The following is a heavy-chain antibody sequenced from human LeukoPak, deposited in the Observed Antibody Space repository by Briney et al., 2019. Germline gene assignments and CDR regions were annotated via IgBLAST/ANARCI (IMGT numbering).Heavy chain of an antibody. D-gene: IGHD3-10*01. CDR1: GFPFTSYA. V-gene: IGHV3-23*01. Sequence: PGGSLRLSCTASGFPFTSYAMTWVRQAPGKGLEWVSAISGSGVTTYFADSVKGRFPISRDNSKNTLYLQMNSLRAEDTAVYYCAKDLSRYYGSGSYLYYFDYWGQGTLVTVSS. CDR2: ISGSGVTT. J-gene: IGHJ4*02. CDR3: AKDLSRYYGSGSYLYYFDY.